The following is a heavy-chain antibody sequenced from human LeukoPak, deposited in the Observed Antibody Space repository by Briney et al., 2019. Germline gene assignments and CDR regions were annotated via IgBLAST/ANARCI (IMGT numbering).Heavy chain of an antibody. J-gene: IGHJ4*02. CDR2: IDPIDSYT. CDR1: GYRFTSYW. V-gene: IGHV5-10-1*01. D-gene: IGHD3-16*01. Sequence: GESLRISCKGSGYRFTSYWISWVRQMPGKGLEWMGKIDPIDSYTNYSLPFQGHVTISADKTITTAYLQWSSLKASDTAMYYCARHGGGSSNFDYWGQGTLVTVSS. CDR3: ARHGGGSSNFDY.